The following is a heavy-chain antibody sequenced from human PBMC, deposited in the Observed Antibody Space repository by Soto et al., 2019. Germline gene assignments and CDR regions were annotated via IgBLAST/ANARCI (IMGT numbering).Heavy chain of an antibody. J-gene: IGHJ6*02. D-gene: IGHD4-17*01. CDR2: IHSGGSRI. V-gene: IGHV3-48*03. CDR3: ARDGSTVTTNSHYAMDV. CDR1: GFTFSTYH. Sequence: EVQLVESGGGLVQPGGSLILSCAASGFTFSTYHMNWVRQAPGKGLEWVSYIHSGGSRIYYADSVKGRFTISRDNAKNSTYLQMNSLRAEDTAVYYCARDGSTVTTNSHYAMDVWGQGTTVTVSS.